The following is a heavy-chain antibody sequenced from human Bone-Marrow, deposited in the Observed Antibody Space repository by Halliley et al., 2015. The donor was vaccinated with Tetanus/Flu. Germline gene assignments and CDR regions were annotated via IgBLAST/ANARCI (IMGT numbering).Heavy chain of an antibody. CDR2: IYSGGST. V-gene: IGHV3-53*04. CDR3: AGDLEYYSSSPFDY. J-gene: IGHJ4*02. D-gene: IGHD6-6*01. Sequence: EWVSVIYSGGSTYYADPVKGRFTISRHNSKSTLYLQMNSLRAEDTAVYYCAGDLEYYSSSPFDYWGQGTLVTVSS.